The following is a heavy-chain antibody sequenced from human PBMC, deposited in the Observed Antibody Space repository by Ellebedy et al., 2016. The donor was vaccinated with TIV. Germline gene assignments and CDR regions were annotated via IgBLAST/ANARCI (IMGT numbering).Heavy chain of an antibody. J-gene: IGHJ6*03. CDR3: AREMDRYYYYMDV. CDR1: GFTFSSYS. CDR2: IRYDGSNK. Sequence: GESLKISXAASGFTFSSYSMNWVRQAPGKGLEWVAVIRYDGSNKYYADSVKGRFTISRDNSKNTLYLQMNSLRAEDTAVYYCAREMDRYYYYMDVWGKGTTVTVSS. V-gene: IGHV3-33*08. D-gene: IGHD3/OR15-3a*01.